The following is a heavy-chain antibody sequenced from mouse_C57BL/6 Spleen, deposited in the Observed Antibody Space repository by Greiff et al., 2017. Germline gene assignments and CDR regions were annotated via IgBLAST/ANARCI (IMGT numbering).Heavy chain of an antibody. CDR1: GYAFTNYL. D-gene: IGHD2-1*01. V-gene: IGHV1-54*01. CDR3: ARRDGNYPYYFDY. Sequence: VQLQQSGAELVRPGTSVKVSCKASGYAFTNYLIEWVKQRPGQGLEWIGVINPGGGGTNYNEKFKGKATLTADKSSSTAYMQLSSLTSEDSAVYFCARRDGNYPYYFDYWGQGTTLTVSS. J-gene: IGHJ2*01. CDR2: INPGGGGT.